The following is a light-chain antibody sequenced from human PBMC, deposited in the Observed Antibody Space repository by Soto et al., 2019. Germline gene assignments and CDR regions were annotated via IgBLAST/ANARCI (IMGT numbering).Light chain of an antibody. Sequence: EIVLTQSPATLSLSPGERATLSCRASQSVSSYLAWYQRKPGQAPRLLIYDASNRATGIPARFSGSGSGTDFPLTISSLEAEDFAFYYCQQRSNWLFTFGPGTKVDIK. V-gene: IGKV3-11*01. CDR3: QQRSNWLFT. CDR1: QSVSSY. J-gene: IGKJ3*01. CDR2: DAS.